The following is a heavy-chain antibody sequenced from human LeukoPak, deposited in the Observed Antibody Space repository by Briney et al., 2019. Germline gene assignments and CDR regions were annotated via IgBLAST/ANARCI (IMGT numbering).Heavy chain of an antibody. J-gene: IGHJ5*02. D-gene: IGHD6-13*01. CDR1: GGTFSSYA. CDR3: ARDHSSSWYNGWFDP. CDR2: IIPIFGTA. Sequence: ASVKVYSTASGGTFSSYAISWVRQAPGQGLEWMGGIIPIFGTANYAQKFQGRVTITTDESTSTAYMELSSLRSEDTAVYYCARDHSSSWYNGWFDPWGQGTLVTVSS. V-gene: IGHV1-69*05.